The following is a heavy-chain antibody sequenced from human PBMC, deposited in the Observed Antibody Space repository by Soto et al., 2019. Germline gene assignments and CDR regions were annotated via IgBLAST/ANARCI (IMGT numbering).Heavy chain of an antibody. CDR2: IYATGTT. D-gene: IGHD1-1*01. V-gene: IGHV4-4*07. J-gene: IGHJ5*02. CDR1: GASISGFY. CDR3: VRDGTKTLRDWFDP. Sequence: SETLSLTCTVSGASISGFYWSWIRKSAGKGLEWIGRIYATGTTDYNPPLKSRVMMSVDTSKRQFSLKLRSVTAADTAVYYCVRDGTKTLRDWFDPWGQGISVTVSS.